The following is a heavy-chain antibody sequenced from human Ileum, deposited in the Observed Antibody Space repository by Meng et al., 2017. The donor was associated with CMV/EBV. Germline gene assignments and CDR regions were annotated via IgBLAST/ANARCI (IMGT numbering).Heavy chain of an antibody. CDR1: EFTFSQYG. CDR3: AKDVVNGGWRENL. D-gene: IGHD2-8*01. Sequence: GGSLRLSCTASEFTFSQYGMHWVRQAPGKGLEWVAFMQFDGRQIFYVDSVEGRFTISRDNSKNSLYLQMNSLRVEDTAVYYCAKDVVNGGWRENLWGRGTTVTVSS. CDR2: MQFDGRQI. J-gene: IGHJ6*02. V-gene: IGHV3-30*02.